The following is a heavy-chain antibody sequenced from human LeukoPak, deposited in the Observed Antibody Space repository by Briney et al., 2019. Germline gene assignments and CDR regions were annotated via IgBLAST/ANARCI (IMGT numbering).Heavy chain of an antibody. J-gene: IGHJ4*02. CDR1: GFTFSSYA. D-gene: IGHD1-26*01. Sequence: GGSLRLSCAASGFTFSSYAMHWVRQAPGKGLEWVAVISYDGSNKYYADSVKGRFTISRDNSKNTLYLQMNSLRAEDTAVYYCAREELKGYFDYWGQGTLVTVSS. CDR2: ISYDGSNK. CDR3: AREELKGYFDY. V-gene: IGHV3-30-3*01.